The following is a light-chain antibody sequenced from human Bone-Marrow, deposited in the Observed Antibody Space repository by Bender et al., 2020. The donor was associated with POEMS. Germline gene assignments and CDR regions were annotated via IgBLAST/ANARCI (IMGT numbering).Light chain of an antibody. CDR1: SSDIGTYNL. Sequence: QSALTQPASVSGSPGQSITISCTGTSSDIGTYNLLSWYQQHPGKAPKLLIYDATKRPSGVSARFSGSKSGSTASLTISGLQPADEAHYYCSSYSTSSTLLFGGGTKVTVL. CDR2: DAT. CDR3: SSYSTSSTLL. J-gene: IGLJ3*02. V-gene: IGLV2-14*02.